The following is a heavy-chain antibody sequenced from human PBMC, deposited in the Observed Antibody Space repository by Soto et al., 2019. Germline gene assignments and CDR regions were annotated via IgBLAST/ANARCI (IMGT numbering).Heavy chain of an antibody. CDR2: INPSGGST. CDR1: GYTFTSYY. Sequence: GASVKVSCKASGYTFTSYYMHWVRQAPGQGLEWMGIINPSGGSTSYAQKFQGRVTMTRDTSTSTVYMELSSLRSEDTAVYYCAGDRSSSWYSFWFDPWGQGTLVTVSS. CDR3: AGDRSSSWYSFWFDP. V-gene: IGHV1-46*01. D-gene: IGHD6-13*01. J-gene: IGHJ5*02.